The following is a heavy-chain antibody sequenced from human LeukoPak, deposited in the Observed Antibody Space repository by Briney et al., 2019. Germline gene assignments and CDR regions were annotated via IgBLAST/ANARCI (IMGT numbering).Heavy chain of an antibody. CDR3: ARDSGIYTSPVDY. J-gene: IGHJ4*02. Sequence: PGGSLRLSCAASGFTFSSYSMKWVRQAPGKELEWVSYISTGSLIYYADSVKGRFTISRDNAKNSLYLQMNSLRAEDTAVYYCARDSGIYTSPVDYWGQGTLVTVSS. V-gene: IGHV3-48*01. D-gene: IGHD1-26*01. CDR1: GFTFSSYS. CDR2: ISTGSLI.